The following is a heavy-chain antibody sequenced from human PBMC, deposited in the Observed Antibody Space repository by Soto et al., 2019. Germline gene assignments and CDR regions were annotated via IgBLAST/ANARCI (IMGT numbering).Heavy chain of an antibody. V-gene: IGHV3-7*04. CDR2: IKEDGGVK. D-gene: IGHD2-2*01. Sequence: EVQLVESGGGVVQPGGSLRLSCAASGFTFNTYWMSWVRHAPGKGPEFVANIKEDGGVKNYVDSVRGRFTISRDNAKNSVYLQMNSLRSEDTAVYYCARDPGSSAFDIWGQGAVVTVSS. J-gene: IGHJ3*02. CDR1: GFTFNTYW. CDR3: ARDPGSSAFDI.